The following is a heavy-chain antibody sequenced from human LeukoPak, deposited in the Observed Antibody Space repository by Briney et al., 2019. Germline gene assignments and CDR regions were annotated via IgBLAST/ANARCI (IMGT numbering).Heavy chain of an antibody. CDR3: AKDDDWGRYKH. CDR2: ISGSGGST. V-gene: IGHV3-23*01. Sequence: GGSLRLSCAASGFTFNNFAMSWVRQAPGKGLEWVSAISGSGGSTYYADSVKGRFTISRDNFKNTLSLQVNSLRAEDTAMYYCAKDDDWGRYKHWGQGTLVTVSS. D-gene: IGHD3-16*01. CDR1: GFTFNNFA. J-gene: IGHJ1*01.